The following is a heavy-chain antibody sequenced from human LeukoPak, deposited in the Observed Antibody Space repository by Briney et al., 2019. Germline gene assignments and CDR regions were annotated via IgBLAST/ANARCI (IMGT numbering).Heavy chain of an antibody. D-gene: IGHD1-26*01. CDR2: IIPISGTA. CDR1: GGTFSSYA. V-gene: IGHV1-69*01. J-gene: IGHJ3*02. Sequence: ASVKVSCKASGGTFSSYAISWVRQAPGQGLEWMGGIIPISGTANYAQKFQDRVTITADESTSTAYMELSSLRSEDTAVYYCARDMWELRRTDAFDIWGQGTMVTVSS. CDR3: ARDMWELRRTDAFDI.